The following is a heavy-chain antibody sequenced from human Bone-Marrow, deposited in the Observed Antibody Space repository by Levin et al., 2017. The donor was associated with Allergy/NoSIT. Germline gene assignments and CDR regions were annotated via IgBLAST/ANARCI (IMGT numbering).Heavy chain of an antibody. D-gene: IGHD3-9*01. V-gene: IGHV4-34*01. CDR1: GGSFSGYY. CDR2: INHSGST. CDR3: ARAGGWYDILTGGFHYYYGMDV. J-gene: IGHJ6*02. Sequence: SQTLSLTCAVYGGSFSGYYWSWIRQPPGKGLEWIGEINHSGSTNYNPSLKSRVTISVDTSKNQFSLKLSSVTAADTAVYYCARAGGWYDILTGGFHYYYGMDVWGQGTTVTVSS.